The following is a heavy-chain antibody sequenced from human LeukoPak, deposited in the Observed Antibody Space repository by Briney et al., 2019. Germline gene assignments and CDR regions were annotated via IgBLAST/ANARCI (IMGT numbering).Heavy chain of an antibody. V-gene: IGHV3-23*01. CDR3: VKERYDTSVWPDYYAMVV. CDR2: ITASGTT. CDR1: GFIFSSYA. Sequence: PGGSLRLSCAASGFIFSSYAFTWVRQAPGKGRDWVSYITASGTTYYTDSVKGRVTISIDISNNKLYLQMYGLRAQETGLYYCVKERYDTSVWPDYYAMVVWGQGTTVTVSS. J-gene: IGHJ6*02. D-gene: IGHD3-22*01.